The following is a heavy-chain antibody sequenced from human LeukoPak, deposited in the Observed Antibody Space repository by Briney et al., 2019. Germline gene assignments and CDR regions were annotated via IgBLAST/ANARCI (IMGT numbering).Heavy chain of an antibody. Sequence: PSETLSLTCTVSGGSISSYYWSWIRQPPGKGLEWIGYIYYSGSTNYNPSLKSRVTISVDTSKNQFSLRLSSVTAADTAVYYCARVLLGWFDPWGQGTLVTVSS. J-gene: IGHJ5*02. V-gene: IGHV4-59*01. D-gene: IGHD2-15*01. CDR1: GGSISSYY. CDR3: ARVLLGWFDP. CDR2: IYYSGST.